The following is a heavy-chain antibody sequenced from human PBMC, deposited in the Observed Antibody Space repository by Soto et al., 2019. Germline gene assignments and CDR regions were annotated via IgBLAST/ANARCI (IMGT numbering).Heavy chain of an antibody. D-gene: IGHD3-9*01. CDR2: IYYSGST. J-gene: IGHJ4*02. V-gene: IGHV4-39*01. Sequence: WVRQAPGKGLEWIGSIYYSGSTYYNPSLKSRVTISVDTSKNQFSLKLSSVTAADTAVYYCARQTEYYDILTGYSYYFDYWGQGTLVTVSS. CDR3: ARQTEYYDILTGYSYYFDY.